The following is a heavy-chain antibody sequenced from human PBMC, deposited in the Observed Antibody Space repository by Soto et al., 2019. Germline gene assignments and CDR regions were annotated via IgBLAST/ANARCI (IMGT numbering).Heavy chain of an antibody. D-gene: IGHD3-10*01. CDR2: IYPGDSDT. V-gene: IGHV5-51*01. J-gene: IGHJ6*02. CDR3: AGGGVRGVITRTRDYYGMDV. CDR1: GYSFTSYG. Sequence: PGESLRVSCQGAGYSFTSYGIGWVRQMPGKGLEWMGIIYPGDSDTRYSPSFQGQVTISADKSISTAYLQWSSLKASDTAMYYCAGGGVRGVITRTRDYYGMDVWGQGTTVTVFS.